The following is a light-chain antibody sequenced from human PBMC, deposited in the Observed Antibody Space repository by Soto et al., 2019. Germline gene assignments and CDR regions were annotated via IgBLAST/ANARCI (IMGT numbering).Light chain of an antibody. CDR1: QTISRY. V-gene: IGKV1-5*03. Sequence: DILMTQSPSSLSASIGDRVTITCRASQTISRYLNWYQQKPGKAPKLLIYKASSLESGVPSRFSGSGSETEFTLTISSLQPDDFGTYYCQQYNSYGTFGQGTKVDIK. CDR3: QQYNSYGT. CDR2: KAS. J-gene: IGKJ1*01.